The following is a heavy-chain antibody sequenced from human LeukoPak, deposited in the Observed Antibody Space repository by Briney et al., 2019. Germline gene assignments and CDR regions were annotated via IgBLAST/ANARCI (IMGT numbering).Heavy chain of an antibody. CDR1: GFTFSSYS. CDR3: AKDYDSSGYYYVEDYFDY. V-gene: IGHV3-21*01. Sequence: GGSLRLSCAASGFTFSSYSMNWVRQAPGKGLEWVSSISSSSSYIYYADSVKGRFTISRDNAKNSLYLQMNSLRAGDTAVYYCAKDYDSSGYYYVEDYFDYWGQGTLVTVSS. J-gene: IGHJ4*02. D-gene: IGHD3-22*01. CDR2: ISSSSSYI.